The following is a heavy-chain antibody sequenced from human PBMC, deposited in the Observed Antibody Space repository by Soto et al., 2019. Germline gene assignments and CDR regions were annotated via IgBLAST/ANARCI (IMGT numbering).Heavy chain of an antibody. Sequence: EVQLLESGGGLVQPGGSLRLSCAASGFTFSNYAMSWVRQAPGKGLGWVSALRVRGGSTYYADSVKGRFTISRHNSKNTLYLQMNSQRAEDTAVYYCAKDGTGTTRRYYFDYWGQGTLVTVSS. CDR1: GFTFSNYA. CDR2: LRVRGGST. V-gene: IGHV3-23*01. D-gene: IGHD1-7*01. CDR3: AKDGTGTTRRYYFDY. J-gene: IGHJ4*02.